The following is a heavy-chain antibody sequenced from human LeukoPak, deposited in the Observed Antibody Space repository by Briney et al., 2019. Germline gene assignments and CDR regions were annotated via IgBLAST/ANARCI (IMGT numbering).Heavy chain of an antibody. D-gene: IGHD3-3*01. J-gene: IGHJ3*02. V-gene: IGHV4-59*01. CDR3: VGRVVTRRAAFDI. CDR2: IYYSGST. CDR1: GGSINNYY. Sequence: SETLSLTCIVSGGSINNYYWSWIRQPPGKGLEWIGYIYYSGSTNYNPSLKSRVTISVDTSKNQFSLKLISVTAADTAVYYCVGRVVTRRAAFDIWGPGTVVTVCS.